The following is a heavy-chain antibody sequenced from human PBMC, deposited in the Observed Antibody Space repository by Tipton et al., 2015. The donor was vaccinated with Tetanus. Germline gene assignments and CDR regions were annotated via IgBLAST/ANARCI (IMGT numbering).Heavy chain of an antibody. J-gene: IGHJ4*02. CDR1: GGSFSGYY. CDR2: INHSGST. Sequence: TLSLTCAVYGGSFSGYYWSWIRQPPGKGLEWIGEINHSGSTNYNPSLKSRVTISVDTSKNQFSLKLSSATAADTAVYYCARGVGASFDYWGQGTLVTVSS. CDR3: ARGVGASFDY. D-gene: IGHD1-26*01. V-gene: IGHV4-34*01.